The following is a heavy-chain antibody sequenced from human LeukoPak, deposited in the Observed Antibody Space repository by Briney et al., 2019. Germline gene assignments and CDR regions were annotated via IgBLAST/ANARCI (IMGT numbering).Heavy chain of an antibody. D-gene: IGHD2-2*01. Sequence: SETLSLTCAVYGGSFSDYYWNWIRQPPGKGLEWIGEINHSGSTNYNPSLKSRVTISVDTSKNQFSLQLSSVTAADTSVYYCARGIPNCSSTSCYHDYFDYWGQGILVTVSS. CDR3: ARGIPNCSSTSCYHDYFDY. CDR1: GGSFSDYY. V-gene: IGHV4-34*01. CDR2: INHSGST. J-gene: IGHJ4*02.